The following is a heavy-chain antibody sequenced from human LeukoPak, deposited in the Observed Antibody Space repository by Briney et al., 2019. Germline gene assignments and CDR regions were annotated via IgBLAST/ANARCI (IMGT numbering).Heavy chain of an antibody. D-gene: IGHD3-9*01. V-gene: IGHV4-34*01. CDR3: ARMPVLRYFDWLLPAPDLKYNWFDP. Sequence: SETLSPTCAVYGGSFSGYYWSWIRQPPGEGLEWIGEIDHSGSTNYNPSLKSRVTIPVDTSKNQFSLKLNSVTAADTAVYYCARMPVLRYFDWLLPAPDLKYNWFDPWGQGTLVTVSS. CDR1: GGSFSGYY. J-gene: IGHJ5*02. CDR2: IDHSGST.